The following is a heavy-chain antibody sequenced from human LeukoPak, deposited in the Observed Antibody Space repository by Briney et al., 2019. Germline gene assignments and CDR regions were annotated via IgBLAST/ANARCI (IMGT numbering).Heavy chain of an antibody. D-gene: IGHD2-8*01. CDR1: GFTFSSYG. CDR3: AKDLVYALDY. J-gene: IGHJ4*02. CDR2: ISYDGSNK. V-gene: IGHV3-30*18. Sequence: GGALRLSCAASGFTFSSYGMHWGREAGGEGVEWVAVISYDGSNKYYADSVKGRFTISRDNSKNTLYLQMNSLRAEDTAVYYCAKDLVYALDYWGQGTLVTVSS.